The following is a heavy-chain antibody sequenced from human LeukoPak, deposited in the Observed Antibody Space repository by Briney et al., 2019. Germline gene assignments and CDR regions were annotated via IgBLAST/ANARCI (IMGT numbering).Heavy chain of an antibody. CDR3: ATAAPLEEWLVYSY. V-gene: IGHV1-8*01. D-gene: IGHD6-19*01. CDR2: MNPNSGNT. J-gene: IGHJ4*02. CDR1: GYTFTSYD. Sequence: ASVKVSCKASGYTFTSYDINWVRQATGQGLEWMGWMNPNSGNTGYAQKFQGRVTMTEDTSTDTAYMELSSLRSEDTAVYYCATAAPLEEWLVYSYWGQGTLVTVSS.